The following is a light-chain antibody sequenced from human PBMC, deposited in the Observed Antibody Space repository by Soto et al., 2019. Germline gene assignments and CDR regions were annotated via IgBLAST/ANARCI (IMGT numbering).Light chain of an antibody. J-gene: IGLJ1*01. V-gene: IGLV2-11*01. CDR3: FSYTSSGTYV. CDR2: DVT. Sequence: QSVLTQPRSVSGSPGQSVTISCTGTSSDVGGYNYVSWYQQHPGKAPKFMIYDVTKRPSGVPDRFSGSKSGNTASLTISGLQAEDETDYYCFSYTSSGTYVFGTGTKVTVL. CDR1: SSDVGGYNY.